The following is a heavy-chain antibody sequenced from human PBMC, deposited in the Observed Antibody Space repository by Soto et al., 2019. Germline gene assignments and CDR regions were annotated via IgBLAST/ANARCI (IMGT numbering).Heavy chain of an antibody. V-gene: IGHV4-34*01. J-gene: IGHJ4*02. Sequence: SETLSLTCAVYGGSFRGYYWGWILQPPWKGLEWIGEINHSGSTNYNPSLKSRVTISVDTSKNQFSLKLSSVTAADTAVYYCARAAPRYCSGGSCYSGREYWGQVTLVTVS. CDR2: INHSGST. CDR1: GGSFRGYY. CDR3: ARAAPRYCSGGSCYSGREY. D-gene: IGHD2-15*01.